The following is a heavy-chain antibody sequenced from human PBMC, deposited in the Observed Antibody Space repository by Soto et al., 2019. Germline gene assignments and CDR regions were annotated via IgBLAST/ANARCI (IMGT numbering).Heavy chain of an antibody. Sequence: GASVKVSCKASGGTFSSYAISWVRQAPGQGLEWMGRIIPILGIANYAQKFQGRVTITADKSTSTAYMELSSLRSEDTAVYYCARAWGDYGVFDYWGQGTLVTVSS. CDR1: GGTFSSYA. J-gene: IGHJ4*02. V-gene: IGHV1-69*04. CDR2: IIPILGIA. CDR3: ARAWGDYGVFDY. D-gene: IGHD4-17*01.